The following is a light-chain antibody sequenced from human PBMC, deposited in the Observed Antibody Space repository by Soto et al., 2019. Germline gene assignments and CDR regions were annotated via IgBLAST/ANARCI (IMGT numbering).Light chain of an antibody. CDR1: QSISSY. Sequence: DIQMTQSPSSLSASVGDRVTITCRASQSISSYLNWYQQKPGKAPKLLIYGASSLQSGVPSRFSGSGSGTDFTLTISSLQPEDFATYYCQQTYSTPTTFGQGTKVDIK. V-gene: IGKV1-39*01. J-gene: IGKJ1*01. CDR3: QQTYSTPTT. CDR2: GAS.